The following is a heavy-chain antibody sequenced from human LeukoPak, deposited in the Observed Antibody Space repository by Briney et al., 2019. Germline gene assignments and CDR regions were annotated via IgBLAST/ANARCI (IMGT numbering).Heavy chain of an antibody. CDR3: ARENIFATVTFPPMDV. V-gene: IGHV3-21*01. J-gene: IGHJ6*03. Sequence: GGSLRLSCAASGFTFSSYSTNWVRQAPGKGLEWVSSISSSSSYIYYADSVKGRFTISRDNAKNSLYLQMNSLRAEDTAVYYCARENIFATVTFPPMDVWGKGTTVTVSS. D-gene: IGHD4-17*01. CDR2: ISSSSSYI. CDR1: GFTFSSYS.